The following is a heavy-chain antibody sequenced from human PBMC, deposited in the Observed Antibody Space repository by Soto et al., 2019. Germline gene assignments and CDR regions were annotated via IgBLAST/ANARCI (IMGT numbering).Heavy chain of an antibody. CDR3: ARVQCSSTSCPLYYYGMDV. D-gene: IGHD2-2*01. V-gene: IGHV1-18*04. CDR1: GYTFTSYG. Sequence: GASVKVSCKASGYTFTSYGISWVDQAPGQGLEWMGWISAYNGNTNYAQKLQGRVTMTTDTSTSTAYMELRSLRSDDTAVYYCARVQCSSTSCPLYYYGMDVWGQGTTVTVSS. J-gene: IGHJ6*02. CDR2: ISAYNGNT.